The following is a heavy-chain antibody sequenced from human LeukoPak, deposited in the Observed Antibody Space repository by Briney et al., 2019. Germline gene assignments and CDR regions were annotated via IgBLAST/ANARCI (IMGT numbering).Heavy chain of an antibody. CDR3: ARVDSSGYYGIFDY. D-gene: IGHD3-22*01. V-gene: IGHV3-30-3*01. J-gene: IGHJ4*02. Sequence: GRSLRLSCAASGFTFSSYAMHWVRQAPGKGLEWVAVISYDGSNKYYADSVKGRFTISRDNSKNTLYLQMNSLRAEGTAVYYCARVDSSGYYGIFDYWGQGTQVTVSS. CDR2: ISYDGSNK. CDR1: GFTFSSYA.